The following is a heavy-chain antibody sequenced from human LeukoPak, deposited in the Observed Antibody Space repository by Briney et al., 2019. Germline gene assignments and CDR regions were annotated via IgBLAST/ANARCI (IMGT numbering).Heavy chain of an antibody. CDR2: ISYDGSNK. Sequence: LRLSXAASGFTFSKYWMSWVRQAPGKGLEWVAVISYDGSNKYYADSVKGRFTISRDNSKNTLYLQMNSLRAEDTAVYYCARDRVGATDYFDYWGQGTLVTVSS. CDR3: ARDRVGATDYFDY. CDR1: GFTFSKYW. J-gene: IGHJ4*02. V-gene: IGHV3-30-3*01. D-gene: IGHD1-26*01.